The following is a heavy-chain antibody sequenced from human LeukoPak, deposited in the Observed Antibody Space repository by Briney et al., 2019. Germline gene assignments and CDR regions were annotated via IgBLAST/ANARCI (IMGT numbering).Heavy chain of an antibody. CDR1: GFTLDDYA. D-gene: IGHD3-3*01. CDR2: ISWVRGCT. CDR3: AKDPLRFSSTLYYFDF. V-gene: IGHV3-43D*03. Sequence: PGGSLRLSCAASGFTLDDYAMDWVRQAPGKGLEWVSLISWVRGCTYYAVSVMTRFTLSRYNTQNSLYLQMNSLRSMCTSLYYCAKDPLRFSSTLYYFDFCGERTLVSVSS. J-gene: IGHJ4*02.